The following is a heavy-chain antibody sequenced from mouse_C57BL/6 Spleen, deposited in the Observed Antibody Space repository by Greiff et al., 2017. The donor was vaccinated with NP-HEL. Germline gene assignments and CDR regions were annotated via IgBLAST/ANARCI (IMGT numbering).Heavy chain of an antibody. D-gene: IGHD2-2*01. CDR3: ATRVTRKDFDY. CDR2: IDPSDSDT. V-gene: IGHV1-52*01. Sequence: QVQLKQPGAELVRPGSSVKLSCKASGYTFTSYWMYWVKQRPIQGLEWIGNIDPSDSDTHYHQKFKEKATLTVDKSSSTAYMQLSSLTSEDSAVYYCATRVTRKDFDYWGQGTTLTVSS. CDR1: GYTFTSYW. J-gene: IGHJ2*01.